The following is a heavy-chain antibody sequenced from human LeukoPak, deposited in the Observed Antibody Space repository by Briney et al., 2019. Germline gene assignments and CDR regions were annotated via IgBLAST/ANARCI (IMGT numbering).Heavy chain of an antibody. CDR1: GGSISSSSYY. Sequence: SETLSLTCTVSGGSISSSSYYWGWIRQPPGKGLEWIGSIYYSGSTYYNPSLKSRVTISVDTSKNQFSLKLSSVTAADTAVYYCARQSRITMIVVVRVGPMDVWCKGTTVTVSS. J-gene: IGHJ6*03. D-gene: IGHD3-22*01. CDR3: ARQSRITMIVVVRVGPMDV. V-gene: IGHV4-39*01. CDR2: IYYSGST.